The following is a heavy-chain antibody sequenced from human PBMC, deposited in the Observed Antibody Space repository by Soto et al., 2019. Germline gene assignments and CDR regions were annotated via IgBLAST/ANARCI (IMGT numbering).Heavy chain of an antibody. CDR1: GYTFTSYG. D-gene: IGHD6-6*01. Sequence: VQLVQSGAEVKKPGASVKVSCKASGYTFTSYGISWVRQAPGQGLEWMGWISAYNGNTNYAQKLQGRVTMTTDTFTSTAYMELRSLTADDTAVYYCARDDGSSYPFDYWGKGTLVTFAS. V-gene: IGHV1-18*01. CDR3: ARDDGSSYPFDY. CDR2: ISAYNGNT. J-gene: IGHJ4*02.